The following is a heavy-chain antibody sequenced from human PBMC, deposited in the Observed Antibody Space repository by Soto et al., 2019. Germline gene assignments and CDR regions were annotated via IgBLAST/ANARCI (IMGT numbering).Heavy chain of an antibody. Sequence: SGPTLVNPTDTLTLTCTFSGFSLTSPGMCVSWIRRPPGKALEWLALIERDDDDKYYSTSLKTRLTISKDTRKNQVVLTMANMDPADTGTYYCARSIRGPRRFNGMDVWGQGTTVTVSS. CDR1: GFSLTSPGMC. D-gene: IGHD1-20*01. V-gene: IGHV2-70*13. J-gene: IGHJ6*02. CDR3: ARSIRGPRRFNGMDV. CDR2: IERDDDDK.